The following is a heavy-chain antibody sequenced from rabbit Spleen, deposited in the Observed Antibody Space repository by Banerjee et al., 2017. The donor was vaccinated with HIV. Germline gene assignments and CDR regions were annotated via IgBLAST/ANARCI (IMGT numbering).Heavy chain of an antibody. CDR3: ARSAISDGTYFNL. CDR1: GFSFSSSYW. Sequence: QEQLVESGGGLVQPEGSLTLTCKASGFSFSSSYWMCWVRQAPGKGLEWIACIHATISGNTAYASWAKGRFTISKPSSPTVTLQMTSLTAADTATYFCARSAISDGTYFNLWVQGTLVTVS. D-gene: IGHD1-1*01. J-gene: IGHJ4*01. V-gene: IGHV1S45*01. CDR2: IHATISGNT.